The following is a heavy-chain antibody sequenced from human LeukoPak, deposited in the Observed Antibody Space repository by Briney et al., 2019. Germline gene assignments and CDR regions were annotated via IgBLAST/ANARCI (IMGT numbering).Heavy chain of an antibody. CDR1: GFTFTEYW. V-gene: IGHV3-7*01. J-gene: IGHJ6*03. CDR2: IKQDGSEV. CDR3: AREAYCGGPSCFAVSYMDV. Sequence: GGSLRLSCAASGFTFTEYWMTWVRQAPRQRLEWVANIKQDGSEVYYVDSVEGRFTISRDNTKNSVYLQMNSLGVEDTAVYYCAREAYCGGPSCFAVSYMDVWGEGTTVTVSS. D-gene: IGHD2-21*01.